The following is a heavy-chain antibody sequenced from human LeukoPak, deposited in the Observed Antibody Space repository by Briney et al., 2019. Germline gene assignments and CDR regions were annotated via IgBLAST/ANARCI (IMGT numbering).Heavy chain of an antibody. CDR3: AKDTSIGRYCTNGVCSPFDY. J-gene: IGHJ4*02. CDR2: ISDSGGST. Sequence: GGSLRLSCAASGLTFSSYAMSWVRQAPGKGLEWVSAISDSGGSTYDADSVKGRFTISRDNSKNTLYLQMSSLRAEDTAVYYCAKDTSIGRYCTNGVCSPFDYWGQGTLVTVSS. V-gene: IGHV3-23*01. CDR1: GLTFSSYA. D-gene: IGHD2-8*01.